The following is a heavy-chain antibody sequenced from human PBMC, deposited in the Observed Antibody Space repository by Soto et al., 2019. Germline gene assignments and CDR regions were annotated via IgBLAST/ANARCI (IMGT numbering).Heavy chain of an antibody. D-gene: IGHD3-22*01. CDR2: VSAYNGDT. V-gene: IGHV1-18*04. Sequence: ASVKVSCNASGYTFTNYGFSWGRQAPGQGLELMGWVSAYNGDTNFAQKFRGRVTLTAETSTSTAYMELRSLRSDDTAVYYCSRSGRYYVGSNAYWGQGTLGTVSS. J-gene: IGHJ4*02. CDR3: SRSGRYYVGSNAY. CDR1: GYTFTNYG.